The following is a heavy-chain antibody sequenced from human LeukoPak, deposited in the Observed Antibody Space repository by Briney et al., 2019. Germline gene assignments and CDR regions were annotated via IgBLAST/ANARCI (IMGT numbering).Heavy chain of an antibody. Sequence: ASVKVSCKASGHSFTSYAMNWVRQAPGQGLEWMGWINTNTENPAYAQGFTGRFVFSLDISVSTAYLQISSLKAEDTAVYYCARMGYCTRATCGGAFDFWGQGTLVTVSS. D-gene: IGHD2-8*01. CDR1: GHSFTSYA. CDR3: ARMGYCTRATCGGAFDF. CDR2: INTNTENP. J-gene: IGHJ4*02. V-gene: IGHV7-4-1*02.